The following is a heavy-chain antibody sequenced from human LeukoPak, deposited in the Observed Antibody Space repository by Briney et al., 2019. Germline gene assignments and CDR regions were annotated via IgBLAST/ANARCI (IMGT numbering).Heavy chain of an antibody. Sequence: SGTLSLTCTVSGGSISSYYWSWIRQPPGKGLEWIGYIYYSGSTNYNPSLKSRVTISADTSKNQFSLKLSSVTAADTAVYYCARSYSSSWYYYYWGQGTLVTVSS. CDR1: GGSISSYY. CDR2: IYYSGST. CDR3: ARSYSSSWYYYY. D-gene: IGHD6-13*01. V-gene: IGHV4-59*01. J-gene: IGHJ4*02.